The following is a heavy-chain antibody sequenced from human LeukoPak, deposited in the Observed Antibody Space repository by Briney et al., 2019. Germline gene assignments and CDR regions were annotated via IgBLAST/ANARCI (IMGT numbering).Heavy chain of an antibody. D-gene: IGHD3-22*01. CDR1: GYTFTSYY. CDR3: ARMTYYYDSSGYYYGG. CDR2: INPSGGST. J-gene: IGHJ4*02. V-gene: IGHV1-46*01. Sequence: ASVKVSCKASGYTFTSYYVHWVRQAPGEGLEWMGIINPSGGSTSYAQKFQGRVTMTRDMSTSTVYMELSSLRSEDTAVYYCARMTYYYDSSGYYYGGWGQGTLVTVSS.